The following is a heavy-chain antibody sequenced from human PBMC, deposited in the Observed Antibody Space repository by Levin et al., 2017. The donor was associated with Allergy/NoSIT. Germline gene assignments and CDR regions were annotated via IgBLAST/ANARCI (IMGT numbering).Heavy chain of an antibody. CDR3: ATDKGASPFDY. CDR1: GFSFRAYG. V-gene: IGHV3-33*01. J-gene: IGHJ4*02. Sequence: GESLKISCAASGFSFRAYGMHWVRQAPGKGLDWVAVIWSDGSTKKYAGSVGGRFTISRDNSNNILYLQMNNLRAEDTAVYYCATDKGASPFDYWGQGTLVTVSS. CDR2: IWSDGSTK.